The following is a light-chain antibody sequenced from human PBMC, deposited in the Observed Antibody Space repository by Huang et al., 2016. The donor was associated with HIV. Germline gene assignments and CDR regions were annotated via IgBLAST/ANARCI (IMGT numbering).Light chain of an antibody. Sequence: DIVLTPSPTSLAVSMGEMATTTRKSRKIVFHRANNKNYLAWFQQRPGQPPRLFLYGSSTREAGVPDRFRGSGSGTDFTLTISRLQSDDVAVYYCQQYYIAPFTFGQRTKLEI. J-gene: IGKJ2*01. CDR2: GSS. V-gene: IGKV4-1*01. CDR1: KIVFHRANNKNY. CDR3: QQYYIAPFT.